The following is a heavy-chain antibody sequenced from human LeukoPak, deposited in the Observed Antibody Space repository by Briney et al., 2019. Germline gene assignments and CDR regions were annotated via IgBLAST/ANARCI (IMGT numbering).Heavy chain of an antibody. CDR2: IIPIFGIA. D-gene: IGHD6-19*01. CDR3: ARDSASSSGWFDY. J-gene: IGHJ4*02. Sequence: SVKVSCKASGGTFSSYAISWVRQAPGQGLEWMGRIIPIFGIANYAQKFQGRVTITAGKSTSTAYMELSSLRSEDTAVYYCARDSASSSGWFDYWGQGTLVTVSS. CDR1: GGTFSSYA. V-gene: IGHV1-69*04.